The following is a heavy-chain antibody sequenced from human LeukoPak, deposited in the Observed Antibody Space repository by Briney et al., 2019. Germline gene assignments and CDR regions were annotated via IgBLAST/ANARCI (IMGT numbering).Heavy chain of an antibody. CDR3: ARIYSSSWYYFDY. V-gene: IGHV3-11*01. J-gene: IGHJ4*02. D-gene: IGHD6-13*01. CDR1: GFTFSDYY. CDR2: ISGSGSTI. Sequence: PGGSLRLSCAASGFTFSDYYMSWIRQAPGKGLEWASYISGSGSTISYADSVKGRFTISRDNAKNSLYLQMNTLRAEDTAVYYCARIYSSSWYYFDYWGQGTLVTVSS.